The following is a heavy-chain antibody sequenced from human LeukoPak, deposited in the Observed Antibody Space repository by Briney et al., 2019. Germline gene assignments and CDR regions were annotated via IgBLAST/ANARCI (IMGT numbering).Heavy chain of an antibody. CDR2: IYHSGST. V-gene: IGHV4-4*02. Sequence: PSETLSLTCAVSGGSISSSNWWSWVRQPPGKGLEWIGEIYHSGSTNYNPSLKSRVTISVDTSKNQFSLKLSSVTAADTAVYYCARRRIVVVESYYFDYWGQGTLVTVSS. D-gene: IGHD3-22*01. CDR3: ARRRIVVVESYYFDY. CDR1: GGSISSSNW. J-gene: IGHJ4*02.